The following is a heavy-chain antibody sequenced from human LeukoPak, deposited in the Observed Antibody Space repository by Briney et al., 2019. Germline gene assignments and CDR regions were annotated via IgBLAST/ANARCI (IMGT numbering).Heavy chain of an antibody. Sequence: PSETLSLTCTVSGGSISSSSYYWGWIRQPPGKGLEWIGSIYYSGSTYYNPSLKSRVTISVDTSKNQFSLKLSSVTAADTAVYYCARDTFGGVADASDIWGQGAMVTVSS. CDR1: GGSISSSSYY. CDR3: ARDTFGGVADASDI. CDR2: IYYSGST. V-gene: IGHV4-39*01. D-gene: IGHD3-16*01. J-gene: IGHJ3*02.